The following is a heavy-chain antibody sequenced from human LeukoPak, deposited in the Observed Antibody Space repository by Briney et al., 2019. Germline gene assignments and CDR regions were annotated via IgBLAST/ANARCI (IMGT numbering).Heavy chain of an antibody. CDR3: ARHRRSCSGGSCPNWHFDL. V-gene: IGHV3-33*01. CDR1: GFTFSNYG. J-gene: IGHJ2*01. CDR2: IWDDGSNK. Sequence: PGGSLRLSCAASGFTFSNYGMQWVRQAPGKGLEWVAIIWDDGSNKYHADSVKGRFTISRDNSKNTLYLQMNSLRAEDTAVYFCARHRRSCSGGSCPNWHFDLWGRGTLVTVSS. D-gene: IGHD2-15*01.